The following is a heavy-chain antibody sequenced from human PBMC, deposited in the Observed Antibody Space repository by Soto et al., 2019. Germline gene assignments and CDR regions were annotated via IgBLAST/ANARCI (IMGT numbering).Heavy chain of an antibody. V-gene: IGHV4-4*02. CDR3: ATQGFYRMGV. J-gene: IGHJ6*02. Sequence: QVQLQESGPGLVQPSGTLSLTCAVSGDSITGDNWWSWVRQPPGKGLEWIGEIHHSGATNYNPSLKSRVTISVDKSRTQRSLKLNSVTAADTAMFYCATQGFYRMGVWGRGTTVTVSS. CDR1: GDSITGDNW. CDR2: IHHSGAT.